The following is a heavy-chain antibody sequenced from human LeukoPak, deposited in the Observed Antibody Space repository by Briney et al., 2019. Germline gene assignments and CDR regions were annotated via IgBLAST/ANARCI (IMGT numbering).Heavy chain of an antibody. J-gene: IGHJ4*02. CDR1: GGSISSSAYS. CDR2: IYDSGNT. D-gene: IGHD6-13*01. CDR3: ARQYGPGYSSTWYFDY. Sequence: SETLSLTCTVSGGSISSSAYSWGWIRQPPGKGLDWIGNIYDSGNTYYNPSLKSRVTISVDTSKNQFSLKPNSVTAADTAAYYCARQYGPGYSSTWYFDYWGQGTLVTVSS. V-gene: IGHV4-39*01.